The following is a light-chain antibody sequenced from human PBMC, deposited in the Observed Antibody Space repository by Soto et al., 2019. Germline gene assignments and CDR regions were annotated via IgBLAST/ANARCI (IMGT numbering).Light chain of an antibody. CDR2: ADN. V-gene: IGLV1-40*01. CDR3: QSYDSSLSGSI. CDR1: TSNIGAGYH. J-gene: IGLJ2*01. Sequence: QSVLTQPPSVSGAPGQRVTISCTGSTSNIGAGYHVHWYQHLPGTAPKLLIYADNNRPSGVPDRFSGSKSGTSASLAITGLQAEDEADYYCQSYDSSLSGSIFGGGTKVTVL.